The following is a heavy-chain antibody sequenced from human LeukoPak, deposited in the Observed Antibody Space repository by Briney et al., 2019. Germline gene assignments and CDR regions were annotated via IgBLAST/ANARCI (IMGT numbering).Heavy chain of an antibody. D-gene: IGHD6-13*01. Sequence: GGSLRLSCAASGFPFSSYSMNWVRQAPGKGLEWVSYISSSSSTIYYAGSVQGRFTISRDNAKNSLYLQMNSLRAEDTAVYYCARSGSWFDYWGQGTLVTVSS. V-gene: IGHV3-48*01. CDR1: GFPFSSYS. CDR2: ISSSSSTI. CDR3: ARSGSWFDY. J-gene: IGHJ4*02.